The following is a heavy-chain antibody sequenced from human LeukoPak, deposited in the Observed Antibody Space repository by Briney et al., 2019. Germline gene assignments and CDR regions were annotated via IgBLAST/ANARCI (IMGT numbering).Heavy chain of an antibody. CDR2: LFHTGNK. CDR1: GGFTNTGGYH. V-gene: IGHV4-39*01. J-gene: IGHJ4*02. CDR3: ARRDIVVDAGPSTFDY. D-gene: IGHD3-22*01. Sequence: SETLSLTCTVSGGFTNTGGYHWGWIRQPTGKGLEWIGSLFHTGNKYYNESLKSRVTISVDTSKNQFSLNLRSVTATDTAVYYCARRDIVVDAGPSTFDYWGQGILVTVSS.